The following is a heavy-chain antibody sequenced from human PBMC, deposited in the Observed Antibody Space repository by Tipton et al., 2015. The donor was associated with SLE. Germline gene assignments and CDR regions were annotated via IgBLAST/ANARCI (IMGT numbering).Heavy chain of an antibody. CDR3: ARVAPTEVFDY. D-gene: IGHD1-1*01. V-gene: IGHV4-34*01. Sequence: TLSLTCAVYGGSFSGYYWSWIRQPPGKGLEWLGEINHSGSTNYNPSLKSRVTISVDMSKNQVSLKLSSVTAADTAVYYCARVAPTEVFDYWGQGTLVTVSS. J-gene: IGHJ4*02. CDR2: INHSGST. CDR1: GGSFSGYY.